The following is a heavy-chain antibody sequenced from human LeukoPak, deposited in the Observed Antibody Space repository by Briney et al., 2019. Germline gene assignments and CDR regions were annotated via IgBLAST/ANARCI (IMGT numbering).Heavy chain of an antibody. D-gene: IGHD3-10*01. Sequence: ASVTVSFTASGYTFTIYYVHWVRQAPGPGLEWMGMINLSGGSTTYSQKFQGRITMTRGTSTSTVYMGLSSLRSEDTAVYYCARGPGTNIDYWGQGALVTVSS. CDR3: ARGPGTNIDY. CDR2: INLSGGST. J-gene: IGHJ4*02. V-gene: IGHV1-46*01. CDR1: GYTFTIYY.